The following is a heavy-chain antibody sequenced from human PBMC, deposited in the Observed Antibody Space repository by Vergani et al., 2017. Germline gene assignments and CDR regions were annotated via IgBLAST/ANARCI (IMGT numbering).Heavy chain of an antibody. V-gene: IGHV3-7*01. Sequence: EVQLVESGGGLVQPGGSLRLSCAASGFSLSRFWMSWVRQAPEKGLEWVAHISPDGSATSYVDSVKGRFTISRDNTKNTLYLQMNSLRAEDMAVYYCARDGIRRLTTYYFDSWGQGTLVTVSS. J-gene: IGHJ4*02. CDR3: ARDGIRRLTTYYFDS. D-gene: IGHD4/OR15-4a*01. CDR2: ISPDGSAT. CDR1: GFSLSRFW.